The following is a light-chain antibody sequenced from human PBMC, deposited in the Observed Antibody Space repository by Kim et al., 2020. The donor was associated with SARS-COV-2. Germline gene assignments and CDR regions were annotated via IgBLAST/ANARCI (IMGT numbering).Light chain of an antibody. CDR2: DVS. Sequence: DIVMTQTPLSLSVTPGQPASISCRSSQSLLKSDGKTYLNWYLQRPGQSPQLLIYDVSSRFPGVSDRFSGSGSGTDFTLKISRVEADDVGLYFCIQYTSFPRTFGQGTKVEIK. CDR3: IQYTSFPRT. CDR1: QSLLKSDGKTY. J-gene: IGKJ1*01. V-gene: IGKV2-29*02.